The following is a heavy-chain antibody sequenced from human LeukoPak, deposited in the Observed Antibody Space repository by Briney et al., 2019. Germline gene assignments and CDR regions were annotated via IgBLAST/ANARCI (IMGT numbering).Heavy chain of an antibody. CDR1: GGSISSGSYY. V-gene: IGHV4-61*02. CDR3: ARVPLTGRFDP. J-gene: IGHJ5*02. Sequence: PSETLSLTCTVSGGSISSGSYYWSWIRQHAGKGLEWIGRIYTSGSTNYNPSLKSRVTISVDTSKDQFSLKLSSVTAADTAVYYCARVPLTGRFDPWGQGTLVTVSS. D-gene: IGHD7-27*01. CDR2: IYTSGST.